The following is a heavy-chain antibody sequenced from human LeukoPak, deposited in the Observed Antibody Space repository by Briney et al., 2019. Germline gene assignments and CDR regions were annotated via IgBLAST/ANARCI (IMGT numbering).Heavy chain of an antibody. CDR1: GSTFSSYG. CDR2: ISYDGSNK. CDR3: ARGVHGDYAFDI. J-gene: IGHJ3*02. V-gene: IGHV3-30*03. Sequence: GRSLRLSCAASGSTFSSYGMHWVRQAPGKGLEWVAVISYDGSNKYYADSVKGRFTISRDNSKNTLYLQMNSLRADDTAVYYCARGVHGDYAFDIWGQGTMVTVSS. D-gene: IGHD4-17*01.